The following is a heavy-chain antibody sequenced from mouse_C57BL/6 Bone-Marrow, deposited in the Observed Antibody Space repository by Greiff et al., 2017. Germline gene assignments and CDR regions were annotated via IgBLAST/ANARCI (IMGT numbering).Heavy chain of an antibody. D-gene: IGHD4-1*01. V-gene: IGHV5-6*01. CDR2: ISSGGSYT. CDR3: ARLAGTYFDY. CDR1: GFTFSSYG. Sequence: EVKVVESGGDLVKPGGSLKLSCAASGFTFSSYGMSWVRQTPDKRLEWVATISSGGSYTYYPDSVKGRFTISRDNAKNTLYLQRSSLKSEDTAMYYCARLAGTYFDYWGQGTTLTVSS. J-gene: IGHJ2*01.